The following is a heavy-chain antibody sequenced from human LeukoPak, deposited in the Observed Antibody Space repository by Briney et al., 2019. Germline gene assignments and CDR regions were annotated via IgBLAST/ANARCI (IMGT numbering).Heavy chain of an antibody. J-gene: IGHJ6*02. CDR2: INHSGST. Sequence: SETLSLTCAVYGGSFSGYYWSWIRQPPGKGLEWIGEINHSGSTNYNPSLKSRVTISVDTSKNQFSLKLSSVTAADTAVYYCARAVVVPAAPIRISRYYYGMDVWGQGTTVTVSS. CDR1: GGSFSGYY. CDR3: ARAVVVPAAPIRISRYYYGMDV. V-gene: IGHV4-34*01. D-gene: IGHD2-2*01.